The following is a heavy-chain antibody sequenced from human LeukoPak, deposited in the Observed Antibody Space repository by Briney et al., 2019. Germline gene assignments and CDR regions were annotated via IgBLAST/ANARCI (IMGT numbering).Heavy chain of an antibody. J-gene: IGHJ4*02. CDR1: GFTLSSYG. V-gene: IGHV3-30*03. Sequence: PGGSLRLSCAASGFTLSSYGMHWVRQAPGKGLEWVAVISYDGSFKYYADSVKGRFTISRDNSKNTLYLQMNSLRAEDTAVYYCAIEDSGYDFEHWGQGTLVTVSS. D-gene: IGHD5-12*01. CDR2: ISYDGSFK. CDR3: AIEDSGYDFEH.